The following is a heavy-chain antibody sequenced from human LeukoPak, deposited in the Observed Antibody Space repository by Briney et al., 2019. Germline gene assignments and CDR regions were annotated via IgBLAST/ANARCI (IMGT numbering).Heavy chain of an antibody. J-gene: IGHJ3*02. CDR3: ARDRNYDFWRGTTRDAFDI. D-gene: IGHD3-3*01. Sequence: GGSLRLSCAASGFTFSSYSMNWVRQAPGKGLEWVSSISSSSSYIYYADSVKGRFTISRDNAKNSLYLQMNSLRAEDTAVYYCARDRNYDFWRGTTRDAFDIWGQGTMVTVSS. CDR2: ISSSSSYI. CDR1: GFTFSSYS. V-gene: IGHV3-21*01.